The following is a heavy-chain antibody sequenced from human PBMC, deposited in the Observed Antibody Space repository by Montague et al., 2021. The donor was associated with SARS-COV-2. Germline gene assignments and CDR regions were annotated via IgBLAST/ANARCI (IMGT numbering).Heavy chain of an antibody. CDR2: ISYDGTTK. D-gene: IGHD4-17*01. Sequence: SLSFSASGFRFSTFAMHWVRQAPGKGLEWVALISYDGTTKYYADSVQDRLTISRDNSKNTLSLQMNSLRPEDTSVFYCGRGGDYGDYVGYWGQGTLVTVSS. J-gene: IGHJ4*02. CDR3: GRGGDYGDYVGY. V-gene: IGHV3-30-3*01. CDR1: GFRFSTFA.